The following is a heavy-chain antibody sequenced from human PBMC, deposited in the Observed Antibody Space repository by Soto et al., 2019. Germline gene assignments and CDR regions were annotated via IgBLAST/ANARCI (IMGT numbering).Heavy chain of an antibody. J-gene: IGHJ6*02. CDR1: GFTFTSSA. CDR3: AAELGYYYYGMDV. CDR2: IVVGSGNT. V-gene: IGHV1-58*01. D-gene: IGHD3-16*01. Sequence: PGPSVKVSCKASGFTFTSSAVQWVRQARGQRLEWIGWIVVGSGNTNYAQKFQGRVTITRDMSTSTAYMELSSLRSEDTAVYYCAAELGYYYYGMDVWGQGTTVTVSS.